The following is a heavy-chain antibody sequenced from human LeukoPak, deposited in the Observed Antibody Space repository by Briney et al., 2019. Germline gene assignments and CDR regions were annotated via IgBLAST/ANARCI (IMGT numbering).Heavy chain of an antibody. D-gene: IGHD4-17*01. CDR2: ISGSGGST. V-gene: IGHV3-23*01. CDR1: GFTVISNY. J-gene: IGHJ4*02. CDR3: ARPTRGSTVTV. Sequence: PGGSLRLSCAASGFTVISNYMSWVRQAPGKGLEWVSAISGSGGSTYYADSVKGRFTISRDNSKNTLYLQMNSLRAEDTAVYYCARPTRGSTVTVWGQGTLATVSS.